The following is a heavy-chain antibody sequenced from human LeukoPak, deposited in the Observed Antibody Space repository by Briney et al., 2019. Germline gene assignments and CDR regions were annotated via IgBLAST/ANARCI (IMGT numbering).Heavy chain of an antibody. J-gene: IGHJ6*02. V-gene: IGHV1-3*01. D-gene: IGHD4-17*01. CDR3: ARAALVGGDPRLFYYSYGMDV. CDR1: GYILSRYA. CDR2: INAGNGNT. Sequence: ASVKVSCKASGYILSRYAMNWVRQAPGQRLEWMGWINAGNGNTKYSQKFQGRVTITRDTSASTAYKELSSLRSEDTAVYYCARAALVGGDPRLFYYSYGMDVWGQGPTVTVSS.